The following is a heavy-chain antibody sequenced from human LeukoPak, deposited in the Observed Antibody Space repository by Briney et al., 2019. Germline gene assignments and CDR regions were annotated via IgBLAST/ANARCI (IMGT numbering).Heavy chain of an antibody. V-gene: IGHV1-18*01. CDR3: ARANYDFWSGYYLDY. J-gene: IGHJ4*02. CDR2: ISAYNGNT. CDR1: GYTFTSYG. D-gene: IGHD3-3*01. Sequence: ASVKVSCKASGYTFTSYGISWVRQAPGQGLEWMGWISAYNGNTNYAQKLQGRVTMTTDTSTSTAYMELRSLRSDDTAVYYCARANYDFWSGYYLDYWGQGTLVTVSS.